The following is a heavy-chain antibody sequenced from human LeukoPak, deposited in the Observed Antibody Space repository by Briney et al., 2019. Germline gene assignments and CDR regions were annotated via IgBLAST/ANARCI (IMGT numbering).Heavy chain of an antibody. CDR1: GYTFTSYY. J-gene: IGHJ5*02. D-gene: IGHD3-3*01. CDR2: INPSGGST. V-gene: IGHV1-46*01. CDR3: ARDLSAGFWSGYSQAGWFDP. Sequence: ASVKVSCKASGYTFTSYYMHWVRQAPGQGLEWMGIINPSGGSTSYAQKFQGRVTMTRDTSTSTVYMELSSLRSEDTAVYYCARDLSAGFWSGYSQAGWFDPWGQGTLVTVSS.